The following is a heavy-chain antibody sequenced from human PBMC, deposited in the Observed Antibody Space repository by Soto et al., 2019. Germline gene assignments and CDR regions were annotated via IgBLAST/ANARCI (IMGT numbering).Heavy chain of an antibody. Sequence: ASVKVSFKASGGTFSSYAISWVRQAPGQGLEWMGGIIPIFGTANYAQKFQGRVTITADESTSTAYMELSSLRSEDTAVYYCARDRYYDSSGYLDYWGQGTLVTVSS. CDR1: GGTFSSYA. J-gene: IGHJ4*02. CDR2: IIPIFGTA. D-gene: IGHD3-22*01. CDR3: ARDRYYDSSGYLDY. V-gene: IGHV1-69*13.